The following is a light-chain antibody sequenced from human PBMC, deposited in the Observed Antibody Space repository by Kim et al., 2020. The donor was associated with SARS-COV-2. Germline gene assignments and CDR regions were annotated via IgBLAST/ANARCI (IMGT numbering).Light chain of an antibody. V-gene: IGKV3-20*01. Sequence: FFPAERATPLCRASQRVVSSYLAWYQQKPGQAPRLLLDSASRRATGIPDRFSGSGSATDFTLTISSLEPEDFAVYYCQQYGSSPHTFGQGTKLEI. CDR3: QQYGSSPHT. CDR1: QRVVSSY. CDR2: SAS. J-gene: IGKJ2*01.